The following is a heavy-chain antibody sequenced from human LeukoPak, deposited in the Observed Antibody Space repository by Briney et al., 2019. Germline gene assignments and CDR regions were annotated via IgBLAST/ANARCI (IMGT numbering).Heavy chain of an antibody. V-gene: IGHV3-23*01. D-gene: IGHD1-26*01. J-gene: IGHJ4*02. CDR2: ISGSGGST. CDR1: GFTFSSYA. CDR3: AKAMGATLFDY. Sequence: PWGSLRLSCAASGFTFSSYAMSWVRQAPGKGLEWVSGISGSGGSTYYADSVKGRFTISRDSSKNTLYLQMNSLRAGDTAVYYCAKAMGATLFDYWGQGTLVTVSS.